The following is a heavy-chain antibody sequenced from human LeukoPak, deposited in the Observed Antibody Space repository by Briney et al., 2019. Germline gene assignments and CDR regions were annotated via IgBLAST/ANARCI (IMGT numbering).Heavy chain of an antibody. Sequence: GGSLRLSCAASGFTFSSYAMSWVRQAPGKGLEWVSAISGSGGSTYYADSVKGRFTISGDNSKNTLYLQMNSLRAEDTAVYYCAKAFEDYGDYFDYWGQGTLVTVSS. CDR1: GFTFSSYA. V-gene: IGHV3-23*01. J-gene: IGHJ4*02. CDR2: ISGSGGST. CDR3: AKAFEDYGDYFDY. D-gene: IGHD4-17*01.